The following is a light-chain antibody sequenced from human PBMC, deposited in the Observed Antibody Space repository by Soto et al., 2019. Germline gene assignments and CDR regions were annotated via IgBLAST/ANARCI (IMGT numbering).Light chain of an antibody. Sequence: QSVLTQPASASGSPGQSITISCTGTSSDLGSHNLVSWYQQHPGKVPKLILYEVTKRPSGVSNRFSGSKSGNTASLTISGLQPEDEADYYCCSCADTGTYVFGSGTKVTAL. CDR1: SSDLGSHNL. V-gene: IGLV2-23*02. CDR2: EVT. CDR3: CSCADTGTYV. J-gene: IGLJ1*01.